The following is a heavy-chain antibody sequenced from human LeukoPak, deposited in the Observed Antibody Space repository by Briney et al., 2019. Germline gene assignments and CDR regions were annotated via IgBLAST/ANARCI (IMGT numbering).Heavy chain of an antibody. V-gene: IGHV4-34*01. CDR1: GGSFSGYY. J-gene: IGHJ3*02. Sequence: SETLSLTCAVYGGSFSGYYWSWIRQPPGKGLEWIGEINHSGSTNYNPSLKSRVTISVDTSQKQFSLKLSSVTAADTAVYYCARAGYCSSNSCPNDAFDIWGQGTMVTVSS. D-gene: IGHD2-2*01. CDR2: INHSGST. CDR3: ARAGYCSSNSCPNDAFDI.